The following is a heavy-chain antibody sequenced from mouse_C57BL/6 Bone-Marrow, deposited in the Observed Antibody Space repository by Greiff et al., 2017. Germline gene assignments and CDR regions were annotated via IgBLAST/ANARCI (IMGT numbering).Heavy chain of an antibody. J-gene: IGHJ4*01. CDR1: GFSLTSYG. CDR2: IWSGGST. CDR3: ARNWGWLLRLAPYAMDY. Sequence: VMLVESGPGLVQPSQSLSITCTVSGFSLTSYGVHWVRQSPGKGLEWLGVIWSGGSTDYNAAFISRLSISKDNSKSQVFFKMNSLQADDTAIYYCARNWGWLLRLAPYAMDYWGQGTSVTVSS. V-gene: IGHV2-2*01. D-gene: IGHD2-3*01.